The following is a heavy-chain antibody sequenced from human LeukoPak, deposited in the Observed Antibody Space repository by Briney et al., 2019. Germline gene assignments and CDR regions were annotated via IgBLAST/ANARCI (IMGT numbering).Heavy chain of an antibody. Sequence: ASVKVSCKASGYTFTGYYMHWVRQAPGQGLEWMGWINPNSGRTNYAQKFQGRVTMTRDTSISTAYMELSRLRSDDTAVYYCAREYLRGIVVITTHFDYWGQGTLVTVSS. D-gene: IGHD3-22*01. CDR2: INPNSGRT. V-gene: IGHV1-2*02. CDR3: AREYLRGIVVITTHFDY. CDR1: GYTFTGYY. J-gene: IGHJ4*02.